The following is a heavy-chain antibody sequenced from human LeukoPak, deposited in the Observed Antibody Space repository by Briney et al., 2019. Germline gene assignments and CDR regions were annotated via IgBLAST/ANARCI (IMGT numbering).Heavy chain of an antibody. Sequence: PGGSLRLSCAASGFTFSSYSMNWVRQALGKGLEWVSYISSSSSTIYYADSVKGRFTISRDNAKNSLDLQMNSLRAEDTAVYYCARVGYYDSSDYYHKDAFDIWGQGTMVTVSS. CDR3: ARVGYYDSSDYYHKDAFDI. V-gene: IGHV3-48*04. D-gene: IGHD3-22*01. CDR2: ISSSSSTI. J-gene: IGHJ3*02. CDR1: GFTFSSYS.